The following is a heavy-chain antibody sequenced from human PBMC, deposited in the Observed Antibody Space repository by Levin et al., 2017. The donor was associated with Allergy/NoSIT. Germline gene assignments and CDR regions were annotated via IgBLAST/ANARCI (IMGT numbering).Heavy chain of an antibody. D-gene: IGHD6-19*01. CDR3: ARGATGGSSGWYGRY. CDR1: GFTFDDYG. Sequence: GGSLRLSCVASGFTFDDYGMSWVRQAPGKGLEWVSGINWNGGSTGYADSVKGRFTISRDSAKNSLYLQMNSLRAEDTALYYCARGATGGSSGWYGRYWGQGTLVTVSS. J-gene: IGHJ4*02. CDR2: INWNGGST. V-gene: IGHV3-20*04.